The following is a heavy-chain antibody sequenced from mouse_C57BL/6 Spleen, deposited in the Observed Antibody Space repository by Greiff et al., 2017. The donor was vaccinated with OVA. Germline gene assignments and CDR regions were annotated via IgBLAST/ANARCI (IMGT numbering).Heavy chain of an antibody. Sequence: QVQLQQPGAELVMPGASVKLSCKASGYTFTSYWMHWVKQRPGQGLEWIGEIDPSDSYTNYNQKFKGKATLTVDKSSSTAYMQLSSLTSEDSAACYCARPHYGSSSPFAYWGQGTLVTVSA. CDR1: GYTFTSYW. CDR3: ARPHYGSSSPFAY. J-gene: IGHJ3*01. V-gene: IGHV1-69*01. CDR2: IDPSDSYT. D-gene: IGHD1-1*01.